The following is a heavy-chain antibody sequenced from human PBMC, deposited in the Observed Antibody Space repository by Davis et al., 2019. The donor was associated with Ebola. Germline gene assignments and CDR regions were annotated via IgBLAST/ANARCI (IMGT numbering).Heavy chain of an antibody. CDR2: ISAYNGNT. CDR3: ARGEYCSGGSCYRKKNYYYYYGMDV. CDR1: GYTFTTYV. J-gene: IGHJ6*02. Sequence: AASVKVSCKASGYTFTTYVMHWVRQAPGQGLEWMGWISAYNGNTNYAQKLQGRVTMTTDTSTSTAYMELRSLRSDDTAVYYCARGEYCSGGSCYRKKNYYYYYGMDVWGQGTTVTVSS. V-gene: IGHV1-18*04. D-gene: IGHD2-15*01.